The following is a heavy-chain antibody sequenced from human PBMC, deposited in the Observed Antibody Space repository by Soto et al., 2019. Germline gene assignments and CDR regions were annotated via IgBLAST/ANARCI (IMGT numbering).Heavy chain of an antibody. CDR3: ARTGSSGWYGEGAYFDY. Sequence: GGSLRLSCAASGFTFSSYGMHWVRQAPGKGLEWVAVIWYDGSNKYYADSVKGRFTISRDNSKNTLYLQMNSLRAEDTAVYYCARTGSSGWYGEGAYFDYGGQGT. CDR1: GFTFSSYG. CDR2: IWYDGSNK. J-gene: IGHJ4*02. D-gene: IGHD6-19*01. V-gene: IGHV3-33*01.